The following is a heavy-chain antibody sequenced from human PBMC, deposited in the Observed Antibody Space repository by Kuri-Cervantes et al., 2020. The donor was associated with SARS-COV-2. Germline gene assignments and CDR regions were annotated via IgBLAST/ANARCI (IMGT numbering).Heavy chain of an antibody. V-gene: IGHV3-23*01. CDR3: AKDRIVVVIAREDAFDI. CDR2: ISGSGGST. CDR1: GFTFSSYA. D-gene: IGHD2-21*01. J-gene: IGHJ3*02. Sequence: GASLKISCAASGFTFSSYAMSWVRQAPGKGLEWGSGISGSGGSTYYADSVKGRFTISRDNSKNTLYLQMNSLIAEDTAVYYCAKDRIVVVIAREDAFDIWGQGTMVTVSS.